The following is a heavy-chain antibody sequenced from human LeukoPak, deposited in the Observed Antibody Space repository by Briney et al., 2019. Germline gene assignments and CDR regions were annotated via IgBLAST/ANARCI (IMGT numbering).Heavy chain of an antibody. D-gene: IGHD2-2*01. CDR2: IIPIFGTA. J-gene: IGHJ3*02. CDR3: ARGYCSSTSCYAPDAFDI. V-gene: IGHV1-69*13. Sequence: ASVKVSCKASGGTFSSYAISWVRQAPGQGLEWMGGIIPIFGTANYAQKFQGRVTITADESTSTAYMELSSLRSEDTAVYYCARGYCSSTSCYAPDAFDIWGQGTTVTVSS. CDR1: GGTFSSYA.